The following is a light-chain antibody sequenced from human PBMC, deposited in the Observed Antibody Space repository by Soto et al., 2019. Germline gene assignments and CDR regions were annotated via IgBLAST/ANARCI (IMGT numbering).Light chain of an antibody. Sequence: QSALTQPASVSGSPGQSVTISCSGISSGAADYNYVSWYQQHPGKAPKLMISDVSNRPSGISDRFSGSKSGNTASLTISGLQAEDEVDYYCSSYTISTTVFGTGTKVTVL. CDR3: SSYTISTTV. CDR2: DVS. J-gene: IGLJ1*01. V-gene: IGLV2-14*01. CDR1: SSGAADYNY.